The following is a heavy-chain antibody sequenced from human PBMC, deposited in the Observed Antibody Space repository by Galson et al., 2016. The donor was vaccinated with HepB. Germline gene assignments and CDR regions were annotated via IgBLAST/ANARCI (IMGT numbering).Heavy chain of an antibody. CDR3: AKDIQQWLVRGNDAFDI. CDR2: ISVVDDDT. CDR1: GFTFSSYA. J-gene: IGHJ3*02. D-gene: IGHD6-19*01. V-gene: IGHV3-23*01. Sequence: FLRLSCAASGFTFSSYAMSWVRQAPGKGLEWVSAISVVDDDTYYADSVKGRFTISRDNSRTTLYLQMNSLRAEDTALYYCAKDIQQWLVRGNDAFDIWGQGTMVTVSS.